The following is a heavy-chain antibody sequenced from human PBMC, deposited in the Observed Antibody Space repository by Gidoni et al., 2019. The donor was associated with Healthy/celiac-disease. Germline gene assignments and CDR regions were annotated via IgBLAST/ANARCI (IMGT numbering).Heavy chain of an antibody. CDR2: INHSGST. J-gene: IGHJ6*03. CDR1: GGSFSGYY. V-gene: IGHV4-34*01. CDR3: ARGTTVRLPWAYYMDV. D-gene: IGHD4-4*01. Sequence: QVQLQQWGAGLLKPSETLSLTCAVYGGSFSGYYWSWIRQPPGKGLEWIGEINHSGSTNYNPSLKSRVTISVDTSKNQFSLKLSSVTAADTAVYYCARGTTVRLPWAYYMDVWGKGTTVTVSS.